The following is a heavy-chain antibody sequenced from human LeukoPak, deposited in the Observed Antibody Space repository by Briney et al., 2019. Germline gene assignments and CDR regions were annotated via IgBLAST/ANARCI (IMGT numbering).Heavy chain of an antibody. CDR2: ISTSGGSS. V-gene: IGHV3-23*01. CDR3: AIMHPYYDGSGYWVQ. Sequence: GESLRLSCAASGFTFSSYAMSWVRQAPGKGLEWVSGISTSGGSSSYADSVKGRFTISRDNPRNTLYMQMNSLRAEDTALYHCAIMHPYYDGSGYWVQWGQGTLVTVSS. CDR1: GFTFSSYA. J-gene: IGHJ4*02. D-gene: IGHD3-22*01.